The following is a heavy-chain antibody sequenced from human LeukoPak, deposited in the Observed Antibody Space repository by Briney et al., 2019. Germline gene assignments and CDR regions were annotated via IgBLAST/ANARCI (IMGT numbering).Heavy chain of an antibody. J-gene: IGHJ2*01. CDR3: ARFQPRYDSSGYTPTYWYLDL. Sequence: SETLSLTCAVYGGSFSGYYWSWIRQPPGKGLEWIGEINHSGSTNYNPSLKSRVTISVDTSKNLFSLKLSSVTAADTAVYYCARFQPRYDSSGYTPTYWYLDLWGRGTLVTVSS. CDR1: GGSFSGYY. D-gene: IGHD3-22*01. CDR2: INHSGST. V-gene: IGHV4-34*01.